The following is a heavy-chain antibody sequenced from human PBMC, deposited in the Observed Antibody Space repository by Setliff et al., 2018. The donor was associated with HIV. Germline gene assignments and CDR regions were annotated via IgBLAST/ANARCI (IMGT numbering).Heavy chain of an antibody. Sequence: SSETLSLTCTVSGVSVNSGGYYWNWIRQHPGKGLEWIGHIHASGKTNYNPSLKRRVSMSVDPSRSQFSLQLSSVTAADTAVYYCSVIDYWGQGTLVTVSS. J-gene: IGHJ4*02. V-gene: IGHV4-61*08. CDR1: GVSVNSGGYY. CDR3: SVIDY. CDR2: IHASGKT.